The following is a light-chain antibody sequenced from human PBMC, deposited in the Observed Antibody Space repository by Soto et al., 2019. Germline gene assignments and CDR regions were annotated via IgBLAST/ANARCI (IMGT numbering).Light chain of an antibody. CDR3: QSYDSSLSGWV. V-gene: IGLV1-40*01. Sequence: QLVVTQPPSVSGAPGQRVTISCTGSSSNIGAGYDVHWYQQLPGTAPKLLIYGNSNRPSGVPDRFSGSKSGTSASLAITGLQAEDVADYYCQSYDSSLSGWVFGGGTKLTVL. CDR1: SSNIGAGYD. J-gene: IGLJ3*02. CDR2: GNS.